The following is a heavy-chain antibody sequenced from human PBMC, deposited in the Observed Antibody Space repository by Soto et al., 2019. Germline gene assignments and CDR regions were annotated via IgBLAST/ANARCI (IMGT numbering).Heavy chain of an antibody. V-gene: IGHV1-3*05. CDR2: INGGNGNT. CDR1: GYTFTSYA. J-gene: IGHJ2*01. D-gene: IGHD3-22*01. Sequence: QVQLVQSGAEEKKPGASVKVSCKASGYTFTSYAMHWVRQAPGQRLEWMGWINGGNGNTKYSQKFQGRVTSTRDTTASTAYRALRSLRTDDTAVYYCAREGYDSTGYYGGEYADFDLWGRGPLVTVSS. CDR3: AREGYDSTGYYGGEYADFDL.